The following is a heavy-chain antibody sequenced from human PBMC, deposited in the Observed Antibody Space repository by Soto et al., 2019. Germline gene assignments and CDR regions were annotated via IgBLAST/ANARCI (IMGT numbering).Heavy chain of an antibody. CDR3: AKHTPNLPPYYYGSGSYYEALED. J-gene: IGHJ3*01. Sequence: EVQLLESGGGLVQPGGSLRLSCAASGFTFSNYAMSWVRQAPGKGLEWVSAIVGSGGTTYYADSVKGRFTISRDNSKNTLYLQMSSLRAEDTAVYYCAKHTPNLPPYYYGSGSYYEALEDWGQGTMVTVSS. CDR1: GFTFSNYA. CDR2: IVGSGGTT. D-gene: IGHD3-10*01. V-gene: IGHV3-23*01.